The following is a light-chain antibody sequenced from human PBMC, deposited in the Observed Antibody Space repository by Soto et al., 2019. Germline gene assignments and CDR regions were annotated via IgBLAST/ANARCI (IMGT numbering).Light chain of an antibody. V-gene: IGKV1-5*03. J-gene: IGKJ1*01. Sequence: DIQMTQSPSTLSASVGDTVTVTCRASQSVSGWLAWYQQKPGKPPNLLIYKASTLGSGAPSRFSGTGSGTEFTLTISSLQPDDFATYYCQQYHSYWTFGQGTKVDIK. CDR1: QSVSGW. CDR3: QQYHSYWT. CDR2: KAS.